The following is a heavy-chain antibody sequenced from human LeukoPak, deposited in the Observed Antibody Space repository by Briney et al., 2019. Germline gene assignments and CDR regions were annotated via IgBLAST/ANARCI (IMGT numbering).Heavy chain of an antibody. CDR2: IYYSGST. CDR3: ARHELTDYYGSGSYFDAFGI. J-gene: IGHJ3*02. Sequence: SETLSLTCTVSGGSISSYYWSWIRQPPGKGLEWIGYIYYSGSTNYNPSLKSRVTISVDTSKNQFSLKLSSVTAADTAVYYCARHELTDYYGSGSYFDAFGIWGQGTMVTVSS. D-gene: IGHD3-10*01. CDR1: GGSISSYY. V-gene: IGHV4-59*08.